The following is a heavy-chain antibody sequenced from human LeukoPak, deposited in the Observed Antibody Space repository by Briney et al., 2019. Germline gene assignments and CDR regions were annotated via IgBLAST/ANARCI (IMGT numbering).Heavy chain of an antibody. Sequence: GASVKVSCKVSGYTLTELSMHWVRQAPGKGLEWMGGFDPEDGETIYAQKFQGRVTMTEDTSTDTAYMELSSLRSEDTAVYYCATVTGTTWGIDYWGQGTLVTVSS. J-gene: IGHJ4*02. CDR1: GYTLTELS. D-gene: IGHD1-7*01. V-gene: IGHV1-24*01. CDR3: ATVTGTTWGIDY. CDR2: FDPEDGET.